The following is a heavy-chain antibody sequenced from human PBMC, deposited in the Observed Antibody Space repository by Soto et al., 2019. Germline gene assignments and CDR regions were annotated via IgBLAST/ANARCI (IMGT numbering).Heavy chain of an antibody. CDR2: ISSSGSTI. Sequence: PGGSLRLSCAASGFTFSDYYMSWIRQAPGKGLEWVSYISSSGSTIYYADSVKGRFTISRDNAKNSLYLQMSSLRAEDTAVYFFARDLRSRYDFSSELVRWFDPWGQGTLVTVSS. CDR3: ARDLRSRYDFSSELVRWFDP. J-gene: IGHJ5*02. D-gene: IGHD3-3*01. CDR1: GFTFSDYY. V-gene: IGHV3-11*01.